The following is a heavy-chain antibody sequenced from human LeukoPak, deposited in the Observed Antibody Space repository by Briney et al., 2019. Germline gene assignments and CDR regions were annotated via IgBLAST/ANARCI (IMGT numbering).Heavy chain of an antibody. CDR1: GFTFSSYG. CDR3: AKLEGSWTDH. J-gene: IGHJ4*02. D-gene: IGHD3/OR15-3a*01. Sequence: PGGSLRLSCAASGFTFSSYGMHWVRQAPGKGLEWVAVISYDGSNKYYADSVKGRFTISRDNSKNTLYLQMNSLRAEDTAVYYCAKLEGSWTDHWGQGILVNVFS. V-gene: IGHV3-30*18. CDR2: ISYDGSNK.